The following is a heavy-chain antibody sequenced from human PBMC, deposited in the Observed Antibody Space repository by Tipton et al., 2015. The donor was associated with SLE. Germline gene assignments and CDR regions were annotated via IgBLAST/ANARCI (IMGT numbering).Heavy chain of an antibody. D-gene: IGHD3-3*01. J-gene: IGHJ3*02. V-gene: IGHV4-38-2*02. Sequence: LRLSCAVSGYFISSGYYWGWIRQPPGKGLEWIGSMYHSGSAYYTPLLKTRVTISVDTSTNQFSLNLSSVTAADTAVYYCVRDRQDYDLWSGYLNYPFDIWGQGTMVTVSS. CDR1: GYFISSGYY. CDR2: MYHSGSA. CDR3: VRDRQDYDLWSGYLNYPFDI.